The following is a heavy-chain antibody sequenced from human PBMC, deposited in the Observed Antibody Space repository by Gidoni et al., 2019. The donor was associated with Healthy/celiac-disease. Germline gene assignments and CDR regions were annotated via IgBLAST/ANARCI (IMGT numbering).Heavy chain of an antibody. CDR2: IYHSGST. V-gene: IGHV4-4*02. D-gene: IGHD3-16*01. J-gene: IGHJ6*02. Sequence: QVQLQDPGPGLVKPSETLPLTRAVSGGSIRSSNWWSWVRQPPGKGLEWIGEIYHSGSTNYNPSLKSRVTISVDKSKNQFSLKLSSVTAADTAVYYCARTVTLLTGGGMDVWGQGTTVTVSS. CDR1: GGSIRSSNW. CDR3: ARTVTLLTGGGMDV.